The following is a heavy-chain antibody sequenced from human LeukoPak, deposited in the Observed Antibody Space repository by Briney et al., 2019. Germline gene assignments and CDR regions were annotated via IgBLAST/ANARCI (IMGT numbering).Heavy chain of an antibody. CDR2: ISYDGSNK. CDR3: ARDGIFGVAPFRY. J-gene: IGHJ4*02. V-gene: IGHV3-30-3*01. D-gene: IGHD3-3*01. CDR1: GFTFSSYA. Sequence: GGSLRLSCAASGFTFSSYAMHWVRQAPGKGLEWVAVISYDGSNKYYADSVKGRFTISRDNSKNTLYLQMNSLRAEDTAVYYCARDGIFGVAPFRYWGQGILVIVSS.